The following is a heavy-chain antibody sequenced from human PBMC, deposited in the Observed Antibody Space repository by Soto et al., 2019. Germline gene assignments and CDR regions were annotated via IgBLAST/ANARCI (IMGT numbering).Heavy chain of an antibody. J-gene: IGHJ6*02. CDR2: XDXXDXXX. CDR1: GYSFAGYW. CDR3: ARSSRRYYYGMDV. Sequence: PGESLKISCKGSGYSFAGYWITWVRQKPGKGLEXMGXXDXXDXXXXXSXXXRGHVTISVTKSITTVFLQWSSLRASDTAMYYCARSSRRYYYGMDVWGQGTTVTASS. D-gene: IGHD6-13*01. V-gene: IGHV5-10-1*01.